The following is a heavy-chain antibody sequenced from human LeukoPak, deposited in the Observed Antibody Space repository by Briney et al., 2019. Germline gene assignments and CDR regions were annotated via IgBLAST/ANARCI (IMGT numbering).Heavy chain of an antibody. CDR3: ARAGSSSSSWFDY. V-gene: IGHV1-69*04. Sequence: GASVKVSCKASGGTFSSYAISWVRQAPGQGLEWMGRIIPILGIANYAQKFQGRVTITADKSTSTAYMELSSLRSEDTAVYYCARAGSSSSSWFDYWSQGTLVTVSS. J-gene: IGHJ4*02. CDR2: IIPILGIA. D-gene: IGHD6-13*01. CDR1: GGTFSSYA.